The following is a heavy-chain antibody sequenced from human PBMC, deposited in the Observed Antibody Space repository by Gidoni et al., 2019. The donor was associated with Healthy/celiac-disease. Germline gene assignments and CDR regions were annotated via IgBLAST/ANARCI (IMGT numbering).Heavy chain of an antibody. J-gene: IGHJ6*02. CDR1: GDSISRGGYF. CDR2: IYYSGST. Sequence: QVQLQESGPGLVKPSQTLSLTCTVSGDSISRGGYFWSWIRQPPGKGLEWIGYIYYSGSTYYNPSLKSRVTISVDTSKNQFALNLNSVTAADTAVYYCARDAVRGVNSQVAGMDVWGQGTTVTVSS. CDR3: ARDAVRGVNSQVAGMDV. V-gene: IGHV4-31*03. D-gene: IGHD3-10*01.